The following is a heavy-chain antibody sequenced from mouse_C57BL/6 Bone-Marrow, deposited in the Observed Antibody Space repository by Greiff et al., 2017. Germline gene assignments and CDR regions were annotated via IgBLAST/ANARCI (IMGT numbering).Heavy chain of an antibody. J-gene: IGHJ3*01. Sequence: EVLLVESGAGLVKPGGSLKLSCAASGFTFSSYAMSWVRQTPEKRLEWVAYISSGGDYIYYADTVTGRFTISRDNARNTLYLKMSILKSEDTAMYYCTRDSGYYNAYWGQGTLVTVSA. CDR1: GFTFSSYA. D-gene: IGHD2-12*01. CDR2: ISSGGDYI. V-gene: IGHV5-9-1*02. CDR3: TRDSGYYNAY.